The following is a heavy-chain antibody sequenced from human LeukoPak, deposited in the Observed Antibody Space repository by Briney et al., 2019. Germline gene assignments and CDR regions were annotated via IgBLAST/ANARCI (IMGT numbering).Heavy chain of an antibody. D-gene: IGHD2-21*01. J-gene: IGHJ5*02. CDR3: ARATASNWFDP. CDR2: IKEDGSEK. V-gene: IGHV3-7*01. Sequence: GGSLRLSCAASGFTFSSYWMSWVRQAPGKGLEWVANIKEDGSEKYYVDSVKGRFTISRDNVKNSMYLQMNSLRAEDTAVYYCARATASNWFDPWGQGTLVTVSS. CDR1: GFTFSSYW.